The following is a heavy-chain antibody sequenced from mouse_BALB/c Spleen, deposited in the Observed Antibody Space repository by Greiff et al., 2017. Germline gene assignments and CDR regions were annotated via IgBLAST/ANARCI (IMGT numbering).Heavy chain of an antibody. J-gene: IGHJ4*01. V-gene: IGHV1S56*01. D-gene: IGHD1-1*01. Sequence: VKLMESGPELVKPGASVRISCKASGYTFTSYYIHWVKQRPGQGLEWIGWIYPGNVNTKYNEKFKGKATLTADKSSSTAYMQLSSLTSEDSAVYFCARVVAAYYAMDYWGQGTSVTVSS. CDR1: GYTFTSYY. CDR3: ARVVAAYYAMDY. CDR2: IYPGNVNT.